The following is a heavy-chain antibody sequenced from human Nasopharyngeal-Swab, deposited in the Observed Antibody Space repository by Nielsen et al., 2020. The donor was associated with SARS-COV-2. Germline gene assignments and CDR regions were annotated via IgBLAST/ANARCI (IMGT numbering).Heavy chain of an antibody. CDR2: INSDGSST. Sequence: GGSLRLSCAASGFTFSSYWMHWVRQAPGKGLAWVSRINSDGSSTSYADSVKGRFTISRDNAKNTLYLQMNSLRAEDTAVYYCARDLGYYDYVWGSYRIKDFDYWGQGTLVTVSS. CDR3: ARDLGYYDYVWGSYRIKDFDY. D-gene: IGHD3-16*02. J-gene: IGHJ4*02. V-gene: IGHV3-74*01. CDR1: GFTFSSYW.